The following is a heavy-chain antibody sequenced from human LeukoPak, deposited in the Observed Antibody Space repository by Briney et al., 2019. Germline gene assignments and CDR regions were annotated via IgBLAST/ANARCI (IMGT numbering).Heavy chain of an antibody. CDR3: ARVSYYYDSSGYFIFDY. Sequence: SETLSLTCTVSGGSISSISYYWGWIRQPPGKGLEWIGSIYYSGSTYYNPSLKSRVTISVDTSKNQFSLKLSSVTAADTAVYYCARVSYYYDSSGYFIFDYWGQGTLVTVSS. V-gene: IGHV4-39*01. CDR1: GGSISSISYY. J-gene: IGHJ4*02. CDR2: IYYSGST. D-gene: IGHD3-22*01.